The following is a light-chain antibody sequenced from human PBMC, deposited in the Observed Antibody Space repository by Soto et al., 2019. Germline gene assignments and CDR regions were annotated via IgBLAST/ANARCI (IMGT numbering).Light chain of an antibody. V-gene: IGLV2-14*01. J-gene: IGLJ1*01. Sequence: QSALTQPASLSGSPGQSITISCTGTSSDIGAYDYVSWFQQHPGKAPKLMISEVNNRPSGVSNRFSGSKSGNTAYLTISGLQSEDEADYYCISYTSDDVRYVFGTGTKLTVL. CDR1: SSDIGAYDY. CDR3: ISYTSDDVRYV. CDR2: EVN.